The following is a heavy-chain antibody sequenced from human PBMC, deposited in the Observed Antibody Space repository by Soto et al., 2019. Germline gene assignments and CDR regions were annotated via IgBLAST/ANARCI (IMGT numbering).Heavy chain of an antibody. CDR2: ISSSSSTI. Sequence: EVQLVESGGGLVQPGGSLRLSCAASGFTFSSYSMNWVRQAPGKGLEWVSYISSSSSTIYYADTVKGRFTISRDNAKNSLYLQMNSLRAEDTAVYYCARSSGWYRRWFDPLGQGTLVTVSS. J-gene: IGHJ5*02. CDR3: ARSSGWYRRWFDP. CDR1: GFTFSSYS. V-gene: IGHV3-48*01. D-gene: IGHD6-19*01.